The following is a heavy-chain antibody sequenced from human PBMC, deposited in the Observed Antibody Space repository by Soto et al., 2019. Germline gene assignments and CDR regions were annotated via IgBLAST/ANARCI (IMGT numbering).Heavy chain of an antibody. CDR2: IIPILGIA. D-gene: IGHD2-15*01. Sequence: SVKVSCKASGGTFSSYTISWVRQAPGQGLEWMGRIIPILGIANYAQKFQGRVTITADKSTSTAYMELSSLRSEDTAVYYCARAPRYCSGGSCSEFPFDYWGQGTLVTVSS. J-gene: IGHJ4*02. CDR3: ARAPRYCSGGSCSEFPFDY. V-gene: IGHV1-69*02. CDR1: GGTFSSYT.